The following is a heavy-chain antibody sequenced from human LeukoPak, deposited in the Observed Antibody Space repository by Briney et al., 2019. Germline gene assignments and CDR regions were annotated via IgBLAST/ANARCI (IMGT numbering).Heavy chain of an antibody. V-gene: IGHV1-46*01. CDR2: INPSGGST. J-gene: IGHJ3*02. CDR1: GYTFTSYG. D-gene: IGHD3-22*01. CDR3: ARGGYYDSSGYYHDAFDI. Sequence: ASVKVSCKASGYTFTSYGISWVRQAPGQGVEWMGIINPSGGSTSYAQKFQGRVTMTRDMSTSTVYMELSSLRSEDTAVYYCARGGYYDSSGYYHDAFDIWGQGTMVTVSS.